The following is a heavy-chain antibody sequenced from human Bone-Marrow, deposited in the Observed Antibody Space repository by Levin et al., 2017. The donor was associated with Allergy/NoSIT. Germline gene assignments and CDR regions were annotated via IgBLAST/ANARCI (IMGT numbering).Heavy chain of an antibody. D-gene: IGHD5-24*01. CDR2: INPKNGDT. Sequence: EASVKVSCKASGYTFKDHYIHWVRQAPGQGPEWVAWINPKNGDTHYADRFQGRVTVTRETSVSTTYMALRTMTTDDTGVYFCAVDNFLGGIAAEMAFWGQGTPVTVSS. CDR3: AVDNFLGGIAAEMAF. CDR1: GYTFKDHY. J-gene: IGHJ4*02. V-gene: IGHV1-2*02.